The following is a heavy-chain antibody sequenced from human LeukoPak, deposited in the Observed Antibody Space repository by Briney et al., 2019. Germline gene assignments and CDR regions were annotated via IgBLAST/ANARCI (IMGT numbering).Heavy chain of an antibody. D-gene: IGHD7-27*01. CDR3: AKDPATGDTKPGFDY. CDR1: GFTFSSYG. J-gene: IGHJ4*02. V-gene: IGHV3-30*02. Sequence: PGGSLRLSCAASGFTFSSYGMHWVRQAPGHGLEWVAFIRYDGSNKYYADSVTGRFTSSRDNSKNTLYLQMNGLRAEDTAVYYCAKDPATGDTKPGFDYWGQGTLVTVSS. CDR2: IRYDGSNK.